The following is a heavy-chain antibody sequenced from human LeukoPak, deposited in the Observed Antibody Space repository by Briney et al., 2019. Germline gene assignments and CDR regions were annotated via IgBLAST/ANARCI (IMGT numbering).Heavy chain of an antibody. CDR3: ARGRYDSSGYNNWFDP. Sequence: PSETLSLTCTVSGGSISSYYWSWIRQPPGKGLEWIGYIFYSGSTNYNPSLKSRVTILVDTSRNQFFLKLSSVTAADTAVYYCARGRYDSSGYNNWFDPWGQGPPVTVSS. D-gene: IGHD3-22*01. J-gene: IGHJ5*02. CDR2: IFYSGST. CDR1: GGSISSYY. V-gene: IGHV4-59*01.